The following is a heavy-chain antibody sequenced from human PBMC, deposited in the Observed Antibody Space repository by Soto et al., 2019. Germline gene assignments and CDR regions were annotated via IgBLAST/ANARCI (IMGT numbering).Heavy chain of an antibody. V-gene: IGHV3-66*01. CDR1: GFTFCSYA. CDR2: IYSGGST. D-gene: IGHD4-17*01. Sequence: PGGSLRLSCAASGFTFCSYAMHWVRQAPGKGLEWVSVIYSGGSTYYADSVKGRFTISRDNSKNTLYLQMNSLRAEDTAVYYCARTRDAPNSYGDYFDYWGQGTLVTVSS. J-gene: IGHJ4*02. CDR3: ARTRDAPNSYGDYFDY.